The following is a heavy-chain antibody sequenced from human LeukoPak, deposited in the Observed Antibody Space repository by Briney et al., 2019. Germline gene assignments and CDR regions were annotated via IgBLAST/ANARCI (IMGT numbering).Heavy chain of an antibody. Sequence: GASVKVSCKASGYTFTSYGISWVRQAPGQGLEWMGWISAYNGNTNYAQKLQGRVTMTTDTSTSTAYMELRSLRSDDTAVYYCARLKRMVGATLDAFDIWGQGTMVTVSS. V-gene: IGHV1-18*01. CDR1: GYTFTSYG. D-gene: IGHD1-26*01. J-gene: IGHJ3*02. CDR2: ISAYNGNT. CDR3: ARLKRMVGATLDAFDI.